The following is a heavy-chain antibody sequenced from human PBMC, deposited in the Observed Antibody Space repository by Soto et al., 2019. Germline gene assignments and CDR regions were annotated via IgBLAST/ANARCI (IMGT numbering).Heavy chain of an antibody. D-gene: IGHD4-17*01. CDR1: GYYFTEYD. CDR2: VSPENRNA. Sequence: ASVKVSCKTYGYYFTEYDINWVRQAPGQALEYMGWVSPENRNAGYAPQFRGRVSMTADTSINTVYLELTTLTYEDTAVYYCEVTTGYWGQGTMVTVSS. V-gene: IGHV1-8*01. J-gene: IGHJ4*02. CDR3: EVTTGY.